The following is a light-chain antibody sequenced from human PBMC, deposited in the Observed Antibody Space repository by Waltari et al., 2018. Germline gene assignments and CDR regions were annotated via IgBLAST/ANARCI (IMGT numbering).Light chain of an antibody. CDR1: GSNIGIHT. CDR2: RDN. J-gene: IGLJ3*02. V-gene: IGLV1-44*01. CDR3: AGWDDSLNGV. Sequence: QSVLTQPPSASGTPGQRVIIPCSGSGSNIGIHTVNWYRQAPGTAPELLIYRDNQRPSGVPDRFSGSKSGTSASLAISGLQSEDEADYYCAGWDDSLNGVFGGGTKLTVL.